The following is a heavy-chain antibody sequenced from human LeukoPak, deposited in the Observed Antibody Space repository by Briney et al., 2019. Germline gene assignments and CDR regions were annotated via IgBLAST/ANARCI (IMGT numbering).Heavy chain of an antibody. V-gene: IGHV4-4*07. Sequence: SETLSLTCTVSGGSISSYYWSWIRQPAGKGLEWIGRIYTSGSTNYNPSLKSRVTMSVDTSKNQFSLKLSSVTAADTAVYYCARAFDCGGDCYLDAFDIWGQGTMVTVSS. CDR2: IYTSGST. CDR1: GGSISSYY. J-gene: IGHJ3*02. D-gene: IGHD2-21*01. CDR3: ARAFDCGGDCYLDAFDI.